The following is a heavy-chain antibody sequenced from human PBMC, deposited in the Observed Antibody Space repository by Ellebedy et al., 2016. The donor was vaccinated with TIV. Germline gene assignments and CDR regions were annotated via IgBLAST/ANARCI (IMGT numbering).Heavy chain of an antibody. CDR2: INPSGGST. J-gene: IGHJ4*02. CDR3: ARDYGDYEGVEY. V-gene: IGHV1-46*01. D-gene: IGHD4-17*01. CDR1: GYTFTSYY. Sequence: ASVKVSCXASGYTFTSYYMHWVRQAPGQGLEWMGIINPSGGSTSYAQKFQGRVTMTRDTSTSTVYMELSSLRSEDTAVYYCARDYGDYEGVEYWGQGTLVTVSS.